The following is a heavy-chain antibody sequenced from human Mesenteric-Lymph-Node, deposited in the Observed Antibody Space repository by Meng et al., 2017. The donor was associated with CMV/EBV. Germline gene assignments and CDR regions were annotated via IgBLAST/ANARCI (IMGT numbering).Heavy chain of an antibody. V-gene: IGHV4-59*11. CDR2: IYNNGGT. CDR1: GGSMSIHY. J-gene: IGHJ4*02. CDR3: ASDRLRFYYFFDY. Sequence: SETLSLTCTVSGGSMSIHYWSWIRQPPGKGLEWIGLIYNNGGTNYNPSLKSRVTISLDTSKKQFSLKLNSVTAADTAVYYCASDRLRFYYFFDYWGQGTLVSVSS. D-gene: IGHD3-3*01.